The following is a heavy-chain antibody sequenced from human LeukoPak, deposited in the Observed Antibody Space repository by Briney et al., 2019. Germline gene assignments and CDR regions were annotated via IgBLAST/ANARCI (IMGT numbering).Heavy chain of an antibody. D-gene: IGHD3-22*01. CDR1: GFTFSSYG. CDR3: ARDRLPYDSSGYYDY. J-gene: IGHJ4*02. V-gene: IGHV3-33*01. CDR2: ICYDGSNK. Sequence: PGGSLRLSCAASGFTFSSYGMHWVRQAPGKGLEWVAVICYDGSNKYYADSVKGRFTISRDNSKNTLYLQMNSLRAEDTPVYYCARDRLPYDSSGYYDYWGPGTLVTVSS.